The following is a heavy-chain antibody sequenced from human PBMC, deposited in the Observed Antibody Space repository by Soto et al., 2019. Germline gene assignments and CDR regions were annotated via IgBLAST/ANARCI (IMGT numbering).Heavy chain of an antibody. Sequence: PGGSLRLSGISSGFTFRTYTMNWFRQAPGKGLEWVSGIRGFSPYTFYAESVKGRFTISRDNAKNSLYLQMNSLRAEDTAVYYCARDRGYDAHDYYYNAMDVWGQGTTVTVSS. CDR3: ARDRGYDAHDYYYNAMDV. J-gene: IGHJ6*02. V-gene: IGHV3-21*01. CDR1: GFTFRTYT. CDR2: IRGFSPYT. D-gene: IGHD3-10*01.